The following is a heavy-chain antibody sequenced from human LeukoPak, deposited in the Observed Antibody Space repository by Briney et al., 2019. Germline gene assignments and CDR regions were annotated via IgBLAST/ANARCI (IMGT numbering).Heavy chain of an antibody. CDR2: IYYSGST. Sequence: PSQTLSLTCTVSGGSISSGDYYWSWIRQPPGKGLEWIGYIYYSGSTYYNPSLKSRVTTSVDTSKNQFSLKLTSVTAADTAVYYCARGTRGYGPETAFDYWGQGTLVTVSS. D-gene: IGHD5-12*01. CDR3: ARGTRGYGPETAFDY. J-gene: IGHJ4*02. CDR1: GGSISSGDYY. V-gene: IGHV4-30-4*01.